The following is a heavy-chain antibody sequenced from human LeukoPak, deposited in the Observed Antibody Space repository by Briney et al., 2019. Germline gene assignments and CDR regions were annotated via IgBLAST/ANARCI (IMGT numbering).Heavy chain of an antibody. CDR2: IIPIFGTA. V-gene: IGHV1-69*13. J-gene: IGHJ4*02. CDR1: GGTFSSYA. CDR3: ARAPLDIVANAFDY. Sequence: SVKVSCKASGGTFSSYAISWVRQAPGQGLEWKGGIIPIFGTANYAQKFQGRVTITADESTSTAYMELSSLRSEDTAVYYCARAPLDIVANAFDYWGQGTLVTVSS. D-gene: IGHD5-12*01.